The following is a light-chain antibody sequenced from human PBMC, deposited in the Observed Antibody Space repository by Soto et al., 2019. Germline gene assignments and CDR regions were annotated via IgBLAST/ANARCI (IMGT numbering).Light chain of an antibody. Sequence: QSALTQPPSASGSPGQSLTISCTGTSSDVGGYNYVSWYQQHPGKAPKLMIYEVTKRPSGVPDRFSGSKSGNTASLTVSGLQAEDEADYYRSSYAGSKTLFGGGTKVTVL. J-gene: IGLJ2*01. CDR1: SSDVGGYNY. V-gene: IGLV2-8*01. CDR2: EVT. CDR3: SSYAGSKTL.